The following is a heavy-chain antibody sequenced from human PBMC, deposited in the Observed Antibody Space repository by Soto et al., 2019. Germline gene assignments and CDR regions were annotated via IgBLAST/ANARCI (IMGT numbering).Heavy chain of an antibody. CDR3: ARAEEKAKQYYYYHYGMDA. J-gene: IGHJ6*02. D-gene: IGHD1-26*01. V-gene: IGHV1-2*02. CDR1: GYTFTDYY. Sequence: GASVKVSCKASGYTFTDYYIHWVRQAPGQGLEWMGWIKPDSGDTNYARKFQGRVTLTRDTSISTDYMDVSGLRSDDTALYYCARAEEKAKQYYYYHYGMDAWGPGTPVTVSS. CDR2: IKPDSGDT.